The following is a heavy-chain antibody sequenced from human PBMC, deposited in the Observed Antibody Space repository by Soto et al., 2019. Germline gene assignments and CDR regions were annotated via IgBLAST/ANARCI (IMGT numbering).Heavy chain of an antibody. CDR2: ISSNGGTT. Sequence: EVQLAESGGGMVQPGGSLRLSCVASGFTFSSYDMNWVRQAPGKGLEYVSSISSNGGTTYYGNSVKGRFTISRDNSKNTLYHQMGSLRAEDMAVYYCVRRVSGNYDYWGQGTLVTVSS. D-gene: IGHD1-7*01. CDR3: VRRVSGNYDY. V-gene: IGHV3-64*01. J-gene: IGHJ4*02. CDR1: GFTFSSYD.